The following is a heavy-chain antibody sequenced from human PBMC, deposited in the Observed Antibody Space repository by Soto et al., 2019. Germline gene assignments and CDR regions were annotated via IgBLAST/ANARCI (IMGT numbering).Heavy chain of an antibody. Sequence: QVPLVQSGAEVKKPGASVKVSCKASGYTFTSYGISWVRQAPGQGLEWMGWISAYNGNTNYAQKLQGRVTMTTDTSTSTAYMELRSLRSDDTAVYYCARDSYYYDSSARKGAFDTWGQGTMVTVSS. J-gene: IGHJ3*02. CDR2: ISAYNGNT. D-gene: IGHD3-22*01. CDR1: GYTFTSYG. CDR3: ARDSYYYDSSARKGAFDT. V-gene: IGHV1-18*01.